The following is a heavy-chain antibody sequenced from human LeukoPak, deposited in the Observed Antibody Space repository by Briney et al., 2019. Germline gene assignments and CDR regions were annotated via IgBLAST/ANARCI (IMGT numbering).Heavy chain of an antibody. CDR3: ARGLGYCSSTSCRKPFDY. Sequence: GASVKVSCKASGYTFTSYDINWVRQATGQGLEWMGWMNPNSGNTGCAQKFQGRVTMTRNTSISTAYMELSSLRSEDTAVYYGARGLGYCSSTSCRKPFDYCGQGTLVTVPS. D-gene: IGHD2-2*01. CDR1: GYTFTSYD. J-gene: IGHJ4*02. V-gene: IGHV1-8*01. CDR2: MNPNSGNT.